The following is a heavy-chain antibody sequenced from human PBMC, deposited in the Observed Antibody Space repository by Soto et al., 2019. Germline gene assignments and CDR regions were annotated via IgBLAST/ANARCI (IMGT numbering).Heavy chain of an antibody. CDR2: IWFDGTNE. Sequence: QVQLVESGGGVVQPGRSLRLSCAASGFTFSAYGMHWVRQAPGKGLEWVAVIWFDGTNEYYADSVKGRFTISRDNSKNTLYLQMNSLRAEDTAVYYCATGGTYYVADYWGQGTLVTVSS. D-gene: IGHD1-26*01. CDR1: GFTFSAYG. J-gene: IGHJ4*02. V-gene: IGHV3-33*01. CDR3: ATGGTYYVADY.